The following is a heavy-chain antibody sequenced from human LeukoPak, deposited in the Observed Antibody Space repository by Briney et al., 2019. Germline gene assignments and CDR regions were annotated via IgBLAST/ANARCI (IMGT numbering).Heavy chain of an antibody. CDR2: IKSDGST. CDR1: GFTLSSYW. Sequence: GGSLRLSCAASGFTLSSYWMHWVRQTPGKGLVWVSRIKSDGSTIYADSVKGRFTISRDNAKNTLYLQMNSLRAEDTAIYYCARAVTYFYGSVTYDWFDPWGQGTLVTVSS. D-gene: IGHD3-10*01. CDR3: ARAVTYFYGSVTYDWFDP. V-gene: IGHV3-74*01. J-gene: IGHJ5*02.